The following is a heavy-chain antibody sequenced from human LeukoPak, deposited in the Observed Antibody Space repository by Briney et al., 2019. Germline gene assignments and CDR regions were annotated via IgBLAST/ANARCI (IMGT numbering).Heavy chain of an antibody. CDR1: GFTVSSNY. CDR3: ARDAGPYYYDSSGYYY. J-gene: IGHJ4*02. D-gene: IGHD3-22*01. CDR2: IYSGGST. V-gene: IGHV3-66*01. Sequence: GGSLRLSCAASGFTVSSNYMSWVRQAPGKGLEWVSVIYSGGSTYYADSMKGRFTISRENSKNTLYLQMNSLRAEDTAVYYCARDAGPYYYDSSGYYYWGQGTLVTVSS.